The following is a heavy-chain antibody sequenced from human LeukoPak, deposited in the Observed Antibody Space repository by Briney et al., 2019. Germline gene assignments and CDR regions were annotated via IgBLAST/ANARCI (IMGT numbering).Heavy chain of an antibody. CDR1: GYTFTGYY. D-gene: IGHD2-2*02. CDR2: INPNSGGT. CDR3: ATVVPAAIAH. J-gene: IGHJ4*02. V-gene: IGHV1-2*02. Sequence: ASVKVSCKASGYTFTGYYVQWVRQAPGQGLEWMGWINPNSGGTNYAQKFQGRVTMTRDTSISTAYMELSSLRSEDTAVYYCATVVPAAIAHWGQGTLVTVSS.